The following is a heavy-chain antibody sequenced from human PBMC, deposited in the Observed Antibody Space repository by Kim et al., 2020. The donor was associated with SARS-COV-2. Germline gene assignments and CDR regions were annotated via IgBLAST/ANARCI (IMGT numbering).Heavy chain of an antibody. D-gene: IGHD6-13*01. CDR3: AKERYSSSWSYYYYGMDV. Sequence: GGSLRLSCAASGFTFSSYGMHWVRQAPGKGLEWVAVIWYDGSNKYYADSVKGRFTISRDNSKNTLYLQMNSLRAEDTAVYYCAKERYSSSWSYYYYGMDVWGQGTTVTVSS. V-gene: IGHV3-33*06. J-gene: IGHJ6*02. CDR2: IWYDGSNK. CDR1: GFTFSSYG.